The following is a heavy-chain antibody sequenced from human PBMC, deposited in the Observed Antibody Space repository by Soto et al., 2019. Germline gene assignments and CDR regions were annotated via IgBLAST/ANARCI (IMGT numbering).Heavy chain of an antibody. J-gene: IGHJ4*02. CDR3: ARTSYKYDSSGYLASTLDY. CDR1: GFIVSNNY. CDR2: IYSGGST. Sequence: EVQLVETGGGLIQPGGSLRLSCAAYGFIVSNNYMSWVRQAPGKGLEWVSVIYSGGSTNYADYVKGRFTVSRDNSKNIVYLQMNSLRAEDTAVYYCARTSYKYDSSGYLASTLDYWGQGTLVTVSS. D-gene: IGHD3-22*01. V-gene: IGHV3-53*02.